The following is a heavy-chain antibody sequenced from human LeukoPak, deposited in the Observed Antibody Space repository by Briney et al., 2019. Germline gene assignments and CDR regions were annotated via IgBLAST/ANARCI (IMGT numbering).Heavy chain of an antibody. CDR3: ARDRLGCGGDCYLNYYYYYGMDV. CDR1: GFTFSSYA. CDR2: ISYDGSNK. Sequence: PGGSLRLSCAASGFTFSSYAMHWVRQAPGKGLERVAVISYDGSNKYYADSVKGRFTISRDNSKNTLYLQMNSLRAEDTAVYYCARDRLGCGGDCYLNYYYYYGMDVWGQGTTVTVSS. V-gene: IGHV3-30-3*01. D-gene: IGHD2-21*02. J-gene: IGHJ6*02.